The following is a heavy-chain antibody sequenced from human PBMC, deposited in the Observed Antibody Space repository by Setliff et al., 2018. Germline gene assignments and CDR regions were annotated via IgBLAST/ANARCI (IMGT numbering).Heavy chain of an antibody. Sequence: SETLSLTCTVSGASISSSSYYWAWIRQPPGRGLELIGSIFYGGSTYYNPSLKSRVTISIDASKNQFSLKLDSVTAADTAVYYCATLLANYGSGMDVWGQGTTVTVSS. V-gene: IGHV4-39*07. J-gene: IGHJ6*02. CDR2: IFYGGST. CDR1: GASISSSSYY. CDR3: ATLLANYGSGMDV. D-gene: IGHD3-10*01.